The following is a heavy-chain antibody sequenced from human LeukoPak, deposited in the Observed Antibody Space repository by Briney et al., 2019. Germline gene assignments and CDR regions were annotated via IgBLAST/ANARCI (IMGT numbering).Heavy chain of an antibody. Sequence: GGSPRLSCAASGFTFDDYGMSWVRQAPGKGLEWVSGINWNGGSTGYADSVKGRFTISRDNAKNSLYLQMNSLRAEDTALYYCAREGTIFGVDYKGAFDIWGQGTMVTVSS. D-gene: IGHD3-3*01. CDR1: GFTFDDYG. V-gene: IGHV3-20*04. CDR3: AREGTIFGVDYKGAFDI. CDR2: INWNGGST. J-gene: IGHJ3*02.